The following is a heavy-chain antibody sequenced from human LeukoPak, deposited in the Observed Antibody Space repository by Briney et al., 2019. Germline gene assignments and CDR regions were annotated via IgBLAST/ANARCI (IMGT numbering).Heavy chain of an antibody. V-gene: IGHV3-7*03. CDR3: ARWRGLDY. J-gene: IGHJ4*02. Sequence: GGSLRLSCAATGFTFSSNWMSWVRQAPGQGLEWVANIKQDGSEKYYVDSVKGRFTISRDNAKNSLYLQVNSLRAEDTAVYYCARWRGLDYWGQGTLVTVSS. CDR2: IKQDGSEK. CDR1: GFTFSSNW. D-gene: IGHD2-21*01.